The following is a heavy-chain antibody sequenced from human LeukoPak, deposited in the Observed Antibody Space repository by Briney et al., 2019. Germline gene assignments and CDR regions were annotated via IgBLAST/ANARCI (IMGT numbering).Heavy chain of an antibody. Sequence: GGSLRLSCAASGFTFSNYDMSWVRQAPGKGLERVSSISDSGGSTYYADSVKGRFTISRDNSKNTLYLQMTNLRAADTAVYYCAKDLSRAVAADWFDPWDQGSLVTVSS. CDR1: GFTFSNYD. D-gene: IGHD6-19*01. J-gene: IGHJ5*02. CDR3: AKDLSRAVAADWFDP. V-gene: IGHV3-23*01. CDR2: ISDSGGST.